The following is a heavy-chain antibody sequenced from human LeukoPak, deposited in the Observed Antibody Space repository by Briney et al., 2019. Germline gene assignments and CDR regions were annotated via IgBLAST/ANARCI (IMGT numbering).Heavy chain of an antibody. Sequence: GGSLRLSCAASGFTFSTCAMSWVRQAPGKGLEWVSTISGGGRSTDYADSVKGLFTISRDNSKNTLYLQMNSLRAEDTAVYYCARDRVAGTSPKMDYWGQGALVTVSS. CDR3: ARDRVAGTSPKMDY. V-gene: IGHV3-23*01. CDR2: ISGGGRST. D-gene: IGHD1-7*01. J-gene: IGHJ4*02. CDR1: GFTFSTCA.